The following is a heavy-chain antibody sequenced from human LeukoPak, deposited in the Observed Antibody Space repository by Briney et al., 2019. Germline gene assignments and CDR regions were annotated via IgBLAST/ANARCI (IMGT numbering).Heavy chain of an antibody. D-gene: IGHD5-18*01. CDR1: GGSISSSSYY. J-gene: IGHJ3*02. V-gene: IGHV4-30-2*01. CDR3: ARAARSYGLTDAFDI. CDR2: IYHSGST. Sequence: PSETLSLTCTVSGGSISSSSYYWGWIRQPPGKGLEWIGYIYHSGSTYYNPSLKSRVTISVDRSKNQFSLKLSSVTAADTAVYYCARAARSYGLTDAFDIWGQGTMVTVSS.